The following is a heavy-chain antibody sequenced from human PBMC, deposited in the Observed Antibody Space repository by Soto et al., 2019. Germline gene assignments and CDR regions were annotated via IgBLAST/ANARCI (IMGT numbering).Heavy chain of an antibody. CDR2: IWYDGNNR. CDR1: GFNLNSHA. CDR3: ARSPDYDVFPYF. V-gene: IGHV3-33*01. Sequence: QVHLVESGGGVFQPGKSLRLSCVASGFNLNSHAIHWVRQAPGKGLEWVAVIWYDGNNRYYAESAKGRFTISRDDSKNTVYLPLTRLRVEDTAVFYCARSPDYDVFPYFWGQGTLVTVSS. D-gene: IGHD3-9*01. J-gene: IGHJ4*01.